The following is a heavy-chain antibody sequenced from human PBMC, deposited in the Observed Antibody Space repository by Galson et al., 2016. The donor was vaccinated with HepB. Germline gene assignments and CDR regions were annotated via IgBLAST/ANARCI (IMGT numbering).Heavy chain of an antibody. D-gene: IGHD4-23*01. CDR3: ARNSQRSDS. Sequence: SETLSLTCAVYGGSFTAYYWSWVRLPPGGGLEWIGEINHSGSTNYNPSLKSRVTISVDTSKKQFSLKLTSVTAADTAVYYCARNSQRSDSWGQGILVTVSS. CDR1: GGSFTAYY. CDR2: INHSGST. J-gene: IGHJ4*02. V-gene: IGHV4-34*01.